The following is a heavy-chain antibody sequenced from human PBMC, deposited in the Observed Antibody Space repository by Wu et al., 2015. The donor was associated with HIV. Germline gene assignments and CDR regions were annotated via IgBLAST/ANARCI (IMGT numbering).Heavy chain of an antibody. Sequence: QVQLVQSGAEVKKPGASVKVSCKASGYTFTSYYMHWVRQAPGQGLEWMGIINPSGGSTSYAQKFQGRVTMTRDTSTSTVYMELSSLRSEDTAVYYCARVSDDSSGYYQDYYYYGMDVWGQGTTVTVSS. D-gene: IGHD3-22*01. CDR3: ARVSDDSSGYYQDYYYYGMDV. CDR2: INPSGGST. CDR1: GYTFTSYY. J-gene: IGHJ6*02. V-gene: IGHV1-46*01.